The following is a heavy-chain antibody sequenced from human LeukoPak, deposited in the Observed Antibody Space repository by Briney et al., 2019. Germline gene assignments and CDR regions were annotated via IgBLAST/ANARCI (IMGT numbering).Heavy chain of an antibody. CDR3: AREADYYDSSGYAYFDY. V-gene: IGHV4-61*02. CDR2: IYTSGST. CDR1: GGSFSSSSYY. D-gene: IGHD3-22*01. J-gene: IGHJ4*02. Sequence: PSETLSLTCTVSGGSFSSSSYYWSWIRQPAGKGLEWIGRIYTSGSTNYNPSLKSRVTMSVDTSKNQFSLKLSSVTAADTAVYYCAREADYYDSSGYAYFDYWGQGTLVTVSS.